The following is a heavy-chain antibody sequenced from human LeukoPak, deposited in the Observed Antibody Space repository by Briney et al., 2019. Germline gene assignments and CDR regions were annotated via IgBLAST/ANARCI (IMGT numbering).Heavy chain of an antibody. D-gene: IGHD3-22*01. J-gene: IGHJ4*02. CDR1: GFTFSSYA. V-gene: IGHV3-23*01. CDR3: AKGSPRAMIVIYVDY. Sequence: GGSLRLSCAASGFTFSSYAMSWVRQAPGKGLEWVSAISGSGGSTYYADSVKGRFTISRDNSKNTLYLQMNSLRAEDAAVYYCAKGSPRAMIVIYVDYWGQGTLVTVSS. CDR2: ISGSGGST.